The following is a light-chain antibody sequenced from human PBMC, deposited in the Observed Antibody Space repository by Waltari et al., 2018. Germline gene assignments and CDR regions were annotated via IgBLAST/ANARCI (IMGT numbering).Light chain of an antibody. V-gene: IGKV3-20*01. J-gene: IGKJ1*01. Sequence: EIVLTQSPGTLSLSPGDRATLSCRASQSVDSNYFAWYQQKPGQPPRLLIYRTSIRATGIPDRVTGSGSGTDFTLTISRLEPEDFAVYHCQQYDRSPWTFGQGTKVEI. CDR2: RTS. CDR3: QQYDRSPWT. CDR1: QSVDSNY.